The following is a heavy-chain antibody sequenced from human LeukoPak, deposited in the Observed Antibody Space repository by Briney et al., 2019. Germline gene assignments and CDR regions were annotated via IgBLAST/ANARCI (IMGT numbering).Heavy chain of an antibody. CDR2: IYSNGST. Sequence: SEILSLTCTVSGGSFSSYYWSWRQQPAGEGLELIGRIYSNGSTNYTPTLKSRVTMSVDTSMNQFSLRLSSVTAADTAVYYCARDRPADSGSAWDRLGYWGQATQVTVSS. V-gene: IGHV4-4*07. CDR1: GGSFSSYY. CDR3: ARDRPADSGSAWDRLGY. J-gene: IGHJ4*02. D-gene: IGHD1-26*01.